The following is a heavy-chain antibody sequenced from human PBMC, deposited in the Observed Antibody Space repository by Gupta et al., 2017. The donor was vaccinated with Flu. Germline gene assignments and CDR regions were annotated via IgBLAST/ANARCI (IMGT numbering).Heavy chain of an antibody. V-gene: IGHV4-61*02. CDR1: GGSISSGSYY. CDR2: IYTSGST. J-gene: IGHJ5*02. D-gene: IGHD1-7*01. Sequence: QVQLQESGPGLVKPSQTLSLTCTVSGGSISSGSYYWSWIRQPAGKGLEWIGRIYTSGSTNYNPSLKSRVTISVDTSKNQFSLKLSSVTAADTAVYYCARDGHNWNYVSWFDPWGQGTLVTVSS. CDR3: ARDGHNWNYVSWFDP.